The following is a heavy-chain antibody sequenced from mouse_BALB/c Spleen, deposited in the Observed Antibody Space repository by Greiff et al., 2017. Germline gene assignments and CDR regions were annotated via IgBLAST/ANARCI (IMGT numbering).Heavy chain of an antibody. V-gene: IGHV10-1*02. CDR2: IRSKSNNYAT. Sequence: EVQVVESGGGLVQPKGSLKLSCAASGFTFNTYAMNWVRQAPGKGLEWVARIRSKSNNYATYYADSVKDRFTISRDDSQSMLYLQMNNLKTEDTAMYYCVRSSDWAFDYWGQGTTLTVSS. CDR3: VRSSDWAFDY. CDR1: GFTFNTYA. D-gene: IGHD4-1*01. J-gene: IGHJ2*01.